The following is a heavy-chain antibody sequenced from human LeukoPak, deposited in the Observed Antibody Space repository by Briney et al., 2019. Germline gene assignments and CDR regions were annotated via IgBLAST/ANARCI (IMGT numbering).Heavy chain of an antibody. V-gene: IGHV4-4*02. CDR2: MYLSGTT. CDR3: AGLVGRYSSGLYYYYFDY. CDR1: GGSISSSNW. Sequence: QPSGTLSLTCAVSGGSISSSNWWSWVRQPPGKGLEWIGEMYLSGTTHSNPSVKSRVTISIDKSKNQFFLNLSSVTAADTAVYYCAGLVGRYSSGLYYYYFDYWGQGTLVTVSS. J-gene: IGHJ4*02. D-gene: IGHD3-22*01.